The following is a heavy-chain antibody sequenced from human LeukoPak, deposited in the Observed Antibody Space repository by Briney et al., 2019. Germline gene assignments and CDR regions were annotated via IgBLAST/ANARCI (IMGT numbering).Heavy chain of an antibody. V-gene: IGHV4-59*01. J-gene: IGHJ4*02. D-gene: IGHD3-22*01. CDR3: ARGGYDSSGYHDNYFDY. Sequence: SETLSLTCTVSGGSISSYYWNWIRQLPGKGLEWIGRVFYSGSTNYNPSLKSRVTTSVDTPKNQFSLKLSSVTAADTAVYYCARGGYDSSGYHDNYFDYWGQGTLVTVSS. CDR1: GGSISSYY. CDR2: VFYSGST.